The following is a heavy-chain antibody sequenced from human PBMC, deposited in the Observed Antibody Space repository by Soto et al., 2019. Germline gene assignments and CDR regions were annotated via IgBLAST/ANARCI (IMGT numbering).Heavy chain of an antibody. CDR2: INHSGST. J-gene: IGHJ3*02. CDR1: GGSFSGYY. D-gene: IGHD2-15*01. Sequence: SETLSLTCAVYGGSFSGYYWSWIRQPPGKGLEWIGEINHSGSTNYNPSLKSRVTISVDTSKNQFSLKLSSVTAADTAVYYCARGSRCSGGSCYRRHDAFDIWGQGTIVTVSS. CDR3: ARGSRCSGGSCYRRHDAFDI. V-gene: IGHV4-34*01.